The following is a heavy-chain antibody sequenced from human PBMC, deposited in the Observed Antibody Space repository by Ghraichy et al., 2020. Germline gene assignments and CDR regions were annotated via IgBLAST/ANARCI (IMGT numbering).Heavy chain of an antibody. Sequence: GGSLRLSCAASGFSFSSYSMNWVRQAPGKGLEWVTYISSSRSRINYADSVKGRFTISRDNAKNSLYLQMNNMRAEDTALYYCASTVAPGLYYYGVDVWGQGNTVTVSS. V-gene: IGHV3-48*04. CDR3: ASTVAPGLYYYGVDV. J-gene: IGHJ6*02. CDR2: ISSSRSRI. D-gene: IGHD2-2*01. CDR1: GFSFSSYS.